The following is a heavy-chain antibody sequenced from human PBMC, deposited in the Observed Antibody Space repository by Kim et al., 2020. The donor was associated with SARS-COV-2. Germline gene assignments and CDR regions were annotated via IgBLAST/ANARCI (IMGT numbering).Heavy chain of an antibody. CDR3: ASLLTTGRTNDL. CDR2: TRNKANSYTT. J-gene: IGHJ2*01. Sequence: GGSLRLSCAASGFTFSDHYMDWVRQAPGKGLEWVGRTRNKANSYTTEYAASVKGRFTISRDDSKNSLYLQMNSLKTEDTAVYYCASLLTTGRTNDLWGRGTLVTVSS. CDR1: GFTFSDHY. D-gene: IGHD4-17*01. V-gene: IGHV3-72*01.